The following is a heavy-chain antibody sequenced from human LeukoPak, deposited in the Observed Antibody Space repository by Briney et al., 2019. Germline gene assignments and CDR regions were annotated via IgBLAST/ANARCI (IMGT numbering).Heavy chain of an antibody. D-gene: IGHD6-6*01. CDR2: ISSNGGST. CDR3: ARGPLSSIAARLDY. J-gene: IGHJ4*02. CDR1: GFTFSSYA. V-gene: IGHV3-64*01. Sequence: GGSLRLSCAASGFTFSSYAMHWVRQAPGKGPEYVSAISSNGGSTYYANSVKGRFTISRDNSKNTLYLQMGSLRAEDMAVYYCARGPLSSIAARLDYWGQGTLVTVSS.